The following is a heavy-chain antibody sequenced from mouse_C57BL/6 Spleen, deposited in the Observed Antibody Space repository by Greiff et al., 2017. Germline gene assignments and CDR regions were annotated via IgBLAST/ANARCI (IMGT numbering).Heavy chain of an antibody. CDR1: GYTFTSYW. J-gene: IGHJ3*01. CDR3: ARRDYYGSSGFAY. D-gene: IGHD1-1*01. V-gene: IGHV1-52*01. Sequence: QVQLQQPGAELVRPGSSVKLSCKASGYTFTSYWMHWVKQRPIQGLEWIGNIDPSDSETLYNQKFKDKATLTVNKPSSTTYMQLSSLTAEDSAVYYCARRDYYGSSGFAYWGQGTLVTVSA. CDR2: IDPSDSET.